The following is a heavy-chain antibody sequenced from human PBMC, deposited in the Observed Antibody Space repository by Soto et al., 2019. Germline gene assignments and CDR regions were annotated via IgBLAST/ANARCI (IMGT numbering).Heavy chain of an antibody. Sequence: PGVSLRRSWSASGSTFSIYAMQWVRQSPGKELEYVSAISSNGGSTYYAGSVKGRFTISRYNSKNTLYLQMSSLRAEDTAVYYCVKDRNTGYSTNWFDPWGQGTLVTVSS. CDR3: VKDRNTGYSTNWFDP. CDR1: GSTFSIYA. D-gene: IGHD6-13*01. V-gene: IGHV3-64D*06. J-gene: IGHJ5*02. CDR2: ISSNGGST.